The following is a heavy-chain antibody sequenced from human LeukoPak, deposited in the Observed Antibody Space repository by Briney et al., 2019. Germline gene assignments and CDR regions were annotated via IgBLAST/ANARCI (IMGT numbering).Heavy chain of an antibody. CDR1: GFTSDDHA. V-gene: IGHV3-9*02. CDR2: IMWRSGST. D-gene: IGHD3-10*01. CDR3: TKDLTPGGADV. Sequence: GGSLRLSCAVSGFTSDDHAMHWVRHASGKGLEWVAGIMWRSGSTGYGDSVKGRFTISRDNAKKSLYLQMNGLRVEDTAFYYCTKDLTPGGADVWGQGTTVTVSS. J-gene: IGHJ6*02.